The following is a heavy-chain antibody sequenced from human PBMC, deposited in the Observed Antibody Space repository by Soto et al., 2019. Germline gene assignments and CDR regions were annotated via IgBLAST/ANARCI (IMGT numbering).Heavy chain of an antibody. V-gene: IGHV3-30*18. J-gene: IGHJ6*02. D-gene: IGHD2-2*02. Sequence: GGSLRLSCAASGFTFSDYGMHWVRQAPGKGLEWVAVISYDSTNKYYGDSVKGRFTISRDNSKNTLYLQMNSLRAEDRAVYYCAKDHGFDEFQLLYYSYYGLDVWGQGT. CDR3: AKDHGFDEFQLLYYSYYGLDV. CDR1: GFTFSDYG. CDR2: ISYDSTNK.